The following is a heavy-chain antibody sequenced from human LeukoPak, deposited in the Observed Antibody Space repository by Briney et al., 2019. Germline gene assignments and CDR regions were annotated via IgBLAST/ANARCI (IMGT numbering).Heavy chain of an antibody. V-gene: IGHV1-2*02. J-gene: IGHJ4*02. Sequence: ASVKVSCKASGYTSTEYYMHWVRQAPGQGLEWMGWINPNSGGANYAENFQGRVTMTRDTSISTAYMELSSLGYDDTALYYCARGQSLNDYWGQGTLVTVSS. CDR1: GYTSTEYY. CDR2: INPNSGGA. CDR3: ARGQSLNDY.